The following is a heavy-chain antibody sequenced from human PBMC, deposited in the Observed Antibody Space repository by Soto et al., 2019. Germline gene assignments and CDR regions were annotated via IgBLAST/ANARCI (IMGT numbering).Heavy chain of an antibody. J-gene: IGHJ4*02. Sequence: SVTLSLTCTVSGGSISSYYWSWIRQPPGKGLEWIGYIYYSGSTNYNPSLKSRVTISVDTSKNQFSLKLSSVTAADTAVYYCGSFNTYGSGSYYPPVGYWRQGTLVTVST. D-gene: IGHD3-10*01. CDR3: GSFNTYGSGSYYPPVGY. V-gene: IGHV4-59*01. CDR2: IYYSGST. CDR1: GGSISSYY.